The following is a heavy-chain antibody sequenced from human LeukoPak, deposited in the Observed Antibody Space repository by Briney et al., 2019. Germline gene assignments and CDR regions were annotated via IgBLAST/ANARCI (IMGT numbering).Heavy chain of an antibody. V-gene: IGHV3-7*01. D-gene: IGHD4-17*01. Sequence: GGALRLSCAASGFTFSSYAMSWVRQAPGKGLEWVANIKQDGSEKYYVDSVKGRFTISRDNAETSLHLQMNSLRAEDTAVYYCARGGNHGDYWYFDLWGRGTLVTVSS. CDR2: IKQDGSEK. CDR1: GFTFSSYA. J-gene: IGHJ2*01. CDR3: ARGGNHGDYWYFDL.